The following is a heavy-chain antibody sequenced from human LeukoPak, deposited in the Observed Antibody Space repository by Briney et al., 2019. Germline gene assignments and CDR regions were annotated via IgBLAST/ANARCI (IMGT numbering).Heavy chain of an antibody. CDR1: DESFSSHY. CDR2: ISYIGST. J-gene: IGHJ3*02. Sequence: SETLSLTCAVSDESFSSHYWTWIRQPPGKGLEWIGYISYIGSTNYNPSLKSRVTISIDTSKNQFSLRLSSVTAAGTAVYYCARDLVTVTKGFDIWGQGTMVSVSS. D-gene: IGHD4-17*01. V-gene: IGHV4-59*11. CDR3: ARDLVTVTKGFDI.